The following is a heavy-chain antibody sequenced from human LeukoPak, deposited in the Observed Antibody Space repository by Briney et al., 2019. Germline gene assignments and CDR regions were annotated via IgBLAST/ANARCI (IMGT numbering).Heavy chain of an antibody. V-gene: IGHV3-30*04. Sequence: PGGSLRLSFAASGFTFSSYAMHWVRQAPGKGLEWVAVISYDGSNKYYADSVKGRFTISRDNSKNTLYLQMNSLRAEDTAVYYCAREGPYSSGWYGAFDIWGQGTMVTVSS. J-gene: IGHJ3*02. CDR2: ISYDGSNK. D-gene: IGHD6-19*01. CDR3: AREGPYSSGWYGAFDI. CDR1: GFTFSSYA.